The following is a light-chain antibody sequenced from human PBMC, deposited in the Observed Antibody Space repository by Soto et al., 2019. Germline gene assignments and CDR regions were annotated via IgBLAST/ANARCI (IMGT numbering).Light chain of an antibody. CDR3: QQYGSSPWT. CDR1: QSVSSGH. V-gene: IGKV3-20*01. J-gene: IGKJ1*01. CDR2: GVS. Sequence: ENVLTQSPGTLSLSPGGRATLSCRANQSVSSGHLAWYQQKPGQAPRLLIYGVSSRATGIPDRFSGSGSGTDFALTISRLEPEDFAVYYCQQYGSSPWTFGQGTKVDIK.